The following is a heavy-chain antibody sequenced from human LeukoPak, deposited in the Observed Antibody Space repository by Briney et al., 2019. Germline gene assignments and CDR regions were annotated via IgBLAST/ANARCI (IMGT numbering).Heavy chain of an antibody. J-gene: IGHJ4*02. CDR1: GFTFSSYA. D-gene: IGHD3-22*01. CDR3: AKGSYYDSSGYYTDDY. CDR2: ISGSGDST. Sequence: GGSLRLSCAASGFTFSSYAMSWVRQAPGKGLEWVSGISGSGDSTYYADSVKGRFTISRDNSKNTLYLQMNSLRAEDTAVYYCAKGSYYDSSGYYTDDYWGQGTLVTVSS. V-gene: IGHV3-23*01.